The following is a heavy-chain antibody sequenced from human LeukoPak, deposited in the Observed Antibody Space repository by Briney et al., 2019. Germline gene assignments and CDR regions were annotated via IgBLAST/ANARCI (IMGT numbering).Heavy chain of an antibody. V-gene: IGHV1-46*01. Sequence: ASVKVSCKASGYTFTSYYMHWVRQAPGQGLEWIGIINPSGGSTSYAQKFQGRVTMTRDTSTSTVYMELSSLRSEDTAVYYCARGNYDFWSGYGNYYYYGMDVWGQGTTVTVSS. CDR2: INPSGGST. J-gene: IGHJ6*02. CDR3: ARGNYDFWSGYGNYYYYGMDV. D-gene: IGHD3-3*01. CDR1: GYTFTSYY.